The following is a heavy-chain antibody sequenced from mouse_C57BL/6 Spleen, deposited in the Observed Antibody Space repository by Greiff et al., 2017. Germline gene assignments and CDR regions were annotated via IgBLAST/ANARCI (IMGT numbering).Heavy chain of an antibody. D-gene: IGHD3-3*01. CDR2: IYPGDGDT. V-gene: IGHV1-80*01. CDR3: ASGDDWYFDV. Sequence: QVQLKQSGAELVKPGASVKISCKASGYAFSSYWMNWVQQRPGTGLEWIGQIYPGDGDTNYNGTLKGRATMTADNSTRTAYMLLSIRSSEASAFYFCASGDDWYFDVWGTGTTVTVSS. J-gene: IGHJ1*03. CDR1: GYAFSSYW.